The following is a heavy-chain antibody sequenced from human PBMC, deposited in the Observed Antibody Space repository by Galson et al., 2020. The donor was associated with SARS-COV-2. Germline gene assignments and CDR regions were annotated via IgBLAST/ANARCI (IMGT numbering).Heavy chain of an antibody. CDR3: ARMGVAALAGYYYGMDV. D-gene: IGHD6-6*01. Sequence: GGSLRLSCAASGFTFSSYDMHWVRQATGKGLELVSAIGTAGDTYYPGSVKGRFTISRENAKNSLYLQMNSLRAGDTAVYYCARMGVAALAGYYYGMDVWGQGTTVTVSS. CDR1: GFTFSSYD. J-gene: IGHJ6*02. CDR2: IGTAGDT. V-gene: IGHV3-13*04.